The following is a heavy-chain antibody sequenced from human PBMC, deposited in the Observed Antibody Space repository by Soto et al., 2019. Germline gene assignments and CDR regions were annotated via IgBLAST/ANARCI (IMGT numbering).Heavy chain of an antibody. D-gene: IGHD3-22*01. J-gene: IGHJ1*01. V-gene: IGHV1-8*01. CDR2: MNPNSGNT. CDR1: GYTFTSYD. Sequence: QVQLVQSGAEVKKPGASVKVSCKASGYTFTSYDINWVRQATGQGLEWMGWMNPNSGNTGYAQKFQGRVSMTRNTYTSTAYMELSSRRSEDTAVYYCARGLRDSSGKEYFQHWGQGTLVTVSS. CDR3: ARGLRDSSGKEYFQH.